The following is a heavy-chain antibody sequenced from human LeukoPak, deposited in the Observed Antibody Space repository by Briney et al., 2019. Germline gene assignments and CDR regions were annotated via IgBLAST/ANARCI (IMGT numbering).Heavy chain of an antibody. CDR1: GGTFSSYA. Sequence: SVKVSCKASGGTFSSYAISWVRQAPGQGLEWMGGIIPIFGTANYAQKFQGRVTITADESTSTAYMELSSLRSEDTAVYYCARDCSGGSCHSEVSWFDPWGQGTLVTVSS. CDR2: IIPIFGTA. V-gene: IGHV1-69*01. CDR3: ARDCSGGSCHSEVSWFDP. D-gene: IGHD2-15*01. J-gene: IGHJ5*02.